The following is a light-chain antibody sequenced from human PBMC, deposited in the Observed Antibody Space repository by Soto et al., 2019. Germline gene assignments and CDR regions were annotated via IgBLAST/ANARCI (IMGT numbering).Light chain of an antibody. CDR1: SSNIGSNT. V-gene: IGLV1-44*01. CDR2: DNN. J-gene: IGLJ3*02. CDR3: AAWDYSLNGWV. Sequence: HSVLTQPHSASGTPGQRVTISCSGSSSNIGSNTVNWYQQRPGTAPKPVIYDNNQRPSGVPDRFSGSMAGSSASLSISGLQFEDEDDSYCAAWDYSLNGWVFGGGTKLTVL.